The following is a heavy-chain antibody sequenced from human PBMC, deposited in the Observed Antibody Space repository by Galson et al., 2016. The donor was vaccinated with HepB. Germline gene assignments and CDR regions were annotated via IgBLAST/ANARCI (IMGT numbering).Heavy chain of an antibody. CDR2: ISSGSDGYI. Sequence: SLRLSCAASGFTFSRDSMIWVRQAPGKGLEWVSSISSGSDGYIYYADSVKGRFTISRDNAKNSLLLQMNSLRAEDTAVYYCARVRYSSSWYVLWYFDLGGRGTLVTVSP. V-gene: IGHV3-21*01. CDR1: GFTFSRDS. D-gene: IGHD6-13*01. J-gene: IGHJ2*01. CDR3: ARVRYSSSWYVLWYFDL.